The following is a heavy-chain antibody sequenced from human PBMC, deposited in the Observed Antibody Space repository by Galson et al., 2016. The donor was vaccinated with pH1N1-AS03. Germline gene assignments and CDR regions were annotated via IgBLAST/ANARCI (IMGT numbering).Heavy chain of an antibody. V-gene: IGHV3-64*01. Sequence: LRLSCAASGFTFSSYAMHWVRQAPGKGLEYVSAISGNGYSTYYANSVKGRFTISRDNSKSTLFLQMGSLRPEDRAVYYCARGLVSYSNYWFPPPDYWGQGTLVTVSS. CDR3: ARGLVSYSNYWFPPPDY. CDR2: ISGNGYST. J-gene: IGHJ4*02. CDR1: GFTFSSYA. D-gene: IGHD6-13*01.